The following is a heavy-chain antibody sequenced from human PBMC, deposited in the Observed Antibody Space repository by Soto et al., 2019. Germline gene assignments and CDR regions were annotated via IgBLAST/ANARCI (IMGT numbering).Heavy chain of an antibody. J-gene: IGHJ6*04. CDR1: GDTFSSYV. Sequence: QVQLVQSGAELKKTGSSVKVSCRASGDTFSSYVVNWVRQAPGRGLEWLGRIITVLGTTDYAQNFKGRVTITAEKSTKTVYMELSSLRSEDTAVYYCARRRYCGYDCYHKHYYGMDVWGKGTTVTVAS. D-gene: IGHD2-21*01. V-gene: IGHV1-69*08. CDR3: ARRRYCGYDCYHKHYYGMDV. CDR2: IITVLGTT.